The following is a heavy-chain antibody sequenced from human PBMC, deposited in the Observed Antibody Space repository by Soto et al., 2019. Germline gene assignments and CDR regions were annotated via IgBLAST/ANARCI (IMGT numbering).Heavy chain of an antibody. V-gene: IGHV3-30-3*01. J-gene: IGHJ6*02. CDR1: GFKFNNYN. Sequence: PGGSLRLSCVASGFKFNNYNLHWVRQAPGNSLESVAVISFDGTTDYYAESVKGRFTVSRDNFKNILSLQMDSVRPEDTAVYYCARDNRDCSRCNCYKPGRVLGLDVRGQGTTVTVSS. CDR3: ARDNRDCSRCNCYKPGRVLGLDV. CDR2: ISFDGTTD. D-gene: IGHD2-2*01.